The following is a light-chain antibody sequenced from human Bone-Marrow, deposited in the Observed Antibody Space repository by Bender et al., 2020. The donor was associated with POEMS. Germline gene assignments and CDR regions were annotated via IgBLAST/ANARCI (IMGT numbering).Light chain of an antibody. J-gene: IGLJ3*02. V-gene: IGLV2-11*01. CDR1: SSDVGGYNF. CDR3: AVRDDSLNGWV. Sequence: QSALTQPRSVSGSPGQSVAISCTGTSSDVGGYNFVSWFQQQPDKAPKLMIYDVAKRPSGVPDRFSGSKSGNTASLTISGLQAEDEADYYCAVRDDSLNGWVFGGGTKLTVL. CDR2: DVA.